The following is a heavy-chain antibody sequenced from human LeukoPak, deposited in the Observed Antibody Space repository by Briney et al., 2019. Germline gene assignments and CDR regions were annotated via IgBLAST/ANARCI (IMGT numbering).Heavy chain of an antibody. J-gene: IGHJ4*02. Sequence: GGSLRLSCAASGFTFSSYAMHWVRQAPGKGLEWVAVISYDGSNKYYADSVKGRFTISRDNSRTTLYLQMNSLRAEDTAVYHCARLYSYEYHLDYWGQGTLVTVSS. CDR3: ARLYSYEYHLDY. D-gene: IGHD5-18*01. CDR2: ISYDGSNK. CDR1: GFTFSSYA. V-gene: IGHV3-30-3*01.